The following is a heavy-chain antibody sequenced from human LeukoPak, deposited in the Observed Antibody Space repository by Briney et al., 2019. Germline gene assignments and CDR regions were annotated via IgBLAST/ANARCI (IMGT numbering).Heavy chain of an antibody. CDR2: TYYRSKWYN. Sequence: SQTLSLTCAISGDSVSSNSAAWNWIRQSPSRGLEWLGRTYYRSKWYNDYAVSVKSRITINPDTSKNQFSLQLNSVTPEDTAVYYCARANYDLWSGYYGYYYYYGMDVWGQGTTVTVSS. D-gene: IGHD3-3*01. J-gene: IGHJ6*02. CDR3: ARANYDLWSGYYGYYYYYGMDV. CDR1: GDSVSSNSAA. V-gene: IGHV6-1*01.